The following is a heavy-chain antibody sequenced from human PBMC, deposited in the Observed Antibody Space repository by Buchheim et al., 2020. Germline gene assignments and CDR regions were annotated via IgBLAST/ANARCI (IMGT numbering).Heavy chain of an antibody. CDR3: GRDADF. CDR1: GFAFSHYG. CDR2: IWFDENFR. Sequence: QVQLVESGGGVVQPGRSLRLSCATSGFAFSHYGMHWVRQAPGKALEWVAVIWFDENFRAYADSVKGRFTISRDNSNNTLSLEMNSLRVEDTAVYYCGRDADFWGQGT. J-gene: IGHJ4*02. V-gene: IGHV3-33*01.